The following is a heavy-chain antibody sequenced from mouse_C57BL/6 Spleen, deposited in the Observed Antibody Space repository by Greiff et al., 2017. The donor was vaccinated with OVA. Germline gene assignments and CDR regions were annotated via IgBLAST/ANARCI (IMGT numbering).Heavy chain of an antibody. J-gene: IGHJ2*01. CDR1: GYAFSSYW. D-gene: IGHD1-1*01. Sequence: QVQLKQSGAELVKPGASVKISCKASGYAFSSYWMNWVKQRPGKGLEWIGQIYPGDGDTNYNGKFKGKATLTADKSSSTAYMQLSSLTSEDSAVYFCARGDGSSYFDYWGQGTTLTVSS. CDR3: ARGDGSSYFDY. V-gene: IGHV1-80*01. CDR2: IYPGDGDT.